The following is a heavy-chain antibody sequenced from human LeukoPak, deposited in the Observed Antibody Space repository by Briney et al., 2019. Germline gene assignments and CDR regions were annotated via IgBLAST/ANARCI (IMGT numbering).Heavy chain of an antibody. CDR1: GFTFSSYA. CDR3: TTGVGTIDY. Sequence: GGSLRLSCAASGFTFSSYAMHWVRQAPGKGPEWVGRIKRKTDGGAIDYAAPVEGRFTISRDDSENTLYLQMNSLQAEDTAVYHCTTGVGTIDYWGQGTLVTVSS. CDR2: IKRKTDGGAI. D-gene: IGHD1-26*01. J-gene: IGHJ4*02. V-gene: IGHV3-15*01.